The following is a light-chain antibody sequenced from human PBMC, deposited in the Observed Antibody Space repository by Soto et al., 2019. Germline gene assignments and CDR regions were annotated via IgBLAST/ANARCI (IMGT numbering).Light chain of an antibody. J-gene: IGKJ1*01. CDR1: QSISGY. CDR2: AAS. V-gene: IGKV1-39*01. Sequence: DIQMTQSPSSLSASVGDRVTITCRASQSISGYLNWYQQKPGKAPKLLIYAASSLQSGVPARFSGSGSGTDFTLTISSLQPEDFVTYYCQQYNSYSTFGQGTKVEIK. CDR3: QQYNSYST.